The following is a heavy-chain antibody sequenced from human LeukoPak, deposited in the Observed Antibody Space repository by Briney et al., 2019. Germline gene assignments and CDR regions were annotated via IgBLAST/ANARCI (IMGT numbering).Heavy chain of an antibody. CDR3: AGELSSYYYYYMDV. V-gene: IGHV4-59*11. D-gene: IGHD2-2*01. CDR2: IYYSGST. J-gene: IGHJ6*03. Sequence: PSETLSLTCTVSGGSISSHYWSWIRQPPGKGLEWIGYIYYSGSTNYNPSLKSRVTISVDTSKNQFSLKLSSVTAADTAVYYCAGELSSYYYYYMDVWGKGTTVTVSS. CDR1: GGSISSHY.